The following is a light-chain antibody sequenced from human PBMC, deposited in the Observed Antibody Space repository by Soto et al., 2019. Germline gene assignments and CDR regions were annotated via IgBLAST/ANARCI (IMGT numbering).Light chain of an antibody. Sequence: DIQMTQSPSTLSASVGDRVTITCRASQSLSSWLAWYQQKPGKAPKLLIYKASSLERGVPSRFSGSGSGTEFTLTISSLQPDDSATYYCKHYDTYAWRFGKGTKVDNK. CDR2: KAS. CDR3: KHYDTYAWR. J-gene: IGKJ1*01. CDR1: QSLSSW. V-gene: IGKV1-5*03.